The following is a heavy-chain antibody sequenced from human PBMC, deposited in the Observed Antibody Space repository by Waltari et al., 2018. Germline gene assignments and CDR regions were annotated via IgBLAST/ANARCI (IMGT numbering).Heavy chain of an antibody. CDR3: ARDPPGVAVSGKG. Sequence: EVQLVESGGGLVQPGGSLRLSCAASGFTVGNNYMSWVRQAPGKGLEWISLIYSGGGIHYADSVKGRFTISRDSSKNTLYLQMNSLRVEDTAVYYCARDPPGVAVSGKGWGQGTLVTVSS. CDR1: GFTVGNNY. CDR2: IYSGGGI. D-gene: IGHD6-19*01. V-gene: IGHV3-66*01. J-gene: IGHJ4*02.